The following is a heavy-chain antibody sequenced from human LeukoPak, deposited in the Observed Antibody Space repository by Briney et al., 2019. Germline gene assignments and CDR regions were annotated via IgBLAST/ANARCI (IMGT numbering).Heavy chain of an antibody. V-gene: IGHV3-9*01. J-gene: IGHJ4*02. CDR2: ISWNSGSI. CDR1: GFTFDDYA. CDR3: AKGYYDSSGPFDY. Sequence: PGRSLRLFCAASGFTFDDYAMHWVRQAPGKGLEWVSGISWNSGSIGYADSVKGRFTISRDNAKNSLYLQMNSLRAEDTALYYCAKGYYDSSGPFDYWGQGTLVTVSS. D-gene: IGHD3-22*01.